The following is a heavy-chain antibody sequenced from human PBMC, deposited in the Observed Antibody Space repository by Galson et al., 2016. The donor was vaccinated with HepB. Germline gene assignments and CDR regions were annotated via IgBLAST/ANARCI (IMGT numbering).Heavy chain of an antibody. D-gene: IGHD3-10*01. J-gene: IGHJ6*02. CDR3: ARVRGSGTFYYYAMDV. CDR1: GFTFSRFA. V-gene: IGHV3-30-3*01. Sequence: SLRLSCAASGFTFSRFAMHWVRQAPGKGLEWVAVISEDGSNKYYADSVKGRFTISRDNSKNTLYLQMNSLRAEDTAVYYCARVRGSGTFYYYAMDVWGQGTTVTVSS. CDR2: ISEDGSNK.